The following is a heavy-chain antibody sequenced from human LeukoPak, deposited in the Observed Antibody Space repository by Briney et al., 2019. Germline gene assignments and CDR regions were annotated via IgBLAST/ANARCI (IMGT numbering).Heavy chain of an antibody. CDR2: IYSGGST. Sequence: GGSLRLSCAASGFTVSSNYMSWVRQAPGKGLEWVSVIYSGGSTYYADSVKGRFTISRDNSKNTLYLQVNSLRAEDTAVYYCARDLGFGESLIYYYYGMDVWGRGTTVTVSS. CDR3: ARDLGFGESLIYYYYGMDV. D-gene: IGHD3-10*01. CDR1: GFTVSSNY. V-gene: IGHV3-66*01. J-gene: IGHJ6*02.